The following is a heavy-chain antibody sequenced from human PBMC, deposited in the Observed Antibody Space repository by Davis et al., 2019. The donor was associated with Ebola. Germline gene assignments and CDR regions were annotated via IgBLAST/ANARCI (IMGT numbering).Heavy chain of an antibody. Sequence: SVKVSCKTSGGSFSSHPISWVRQAPRQGLEWMGGIIPIFDTPHYAQKFQGRITITADASTSTAYMELSSLRSEDTATDFCARDFDGGNYYFDYWGPGTPVTVSS. CDR1: GGSFSSHP. J-gene: IGHJ4*02. D-gene: IGHD3-9*01. CDR3: ARDFDGGNYYFDY. CDR2: IIPIFDTP. V-gene: IGHV1-69*13.